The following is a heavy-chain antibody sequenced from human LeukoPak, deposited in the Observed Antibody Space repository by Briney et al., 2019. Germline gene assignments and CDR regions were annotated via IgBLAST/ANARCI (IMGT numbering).Heavy chain of an antibody. CDR2: IFYSGSS. J-gene: IGHJ4*02. D-gene: IGHD6-25*01. Sequence: PSETLSLTCTVSGDSLNSYYWSWIRQPPGEGLQCIGYIFYSGSSNYNASLRSRVAISVDTSKNQFSLKLTSVTAADTAVYYCAGRAARFFDYWGQGILVTVSS. CDR1: GDSLNSYY. V-gene: IGHV4-59*01. CDR3: AGRAARFFDY.